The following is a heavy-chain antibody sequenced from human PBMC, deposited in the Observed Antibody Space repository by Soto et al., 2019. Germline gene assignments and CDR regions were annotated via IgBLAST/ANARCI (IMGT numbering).Heavy chain of an antibody. CDR2: ISGSGGST. CDR3: AKDRDPHPFYYYYGMDV. Sequence: PGGSLRLSCAASGFTFSSYAMSWVRQAPGKGLEWVSAISGSGGSTYYADSVKGRFTISRDNSKNTLYLQMNSLRAEDTAVYYCAKDRDPHPFYYYYGMDVWGQGTTVTVSS. CDR1: GFTFSSYA. J-gene: IGHJ6*02. V-gene: IGHV3-23*01.